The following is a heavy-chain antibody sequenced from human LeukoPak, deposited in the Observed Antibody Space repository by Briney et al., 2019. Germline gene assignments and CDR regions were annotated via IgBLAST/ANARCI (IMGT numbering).Heavy chain of an antibody. Sequence: SETLSLTWTVSGGSIGSGDYYWSWIRQPPGKGLEWIGYIYYSGSTYYNPSFKSRVTISVDTSKNQFSLKLSSVTAADTAVYYCARVERYYYYYYMDVWGKGTTVTVSS. CDR1: GGSIGSGDYY. J-gene: IGHJ6*03. V-gene: IGHV4-30-4*08. CDR3: ARVERYYYYYYMDV. CDR2: IYYSGST. D-gene: IGHD5-24*01.